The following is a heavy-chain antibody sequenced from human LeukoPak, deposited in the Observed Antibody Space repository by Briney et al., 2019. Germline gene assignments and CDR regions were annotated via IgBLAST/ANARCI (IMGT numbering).Heavy chain of an antibody. CDR3: ARSTRQSIFGVARSYMDV. CDR1: GYTFTSYG. V-gene: IGHV1-18*01. D-gene: IGHD3-3*01. CDR2: ISAYNGNT. Sequence: ASVKVSCKASGYTFTSYGISWVRQAPGQGLEWMGWISAYNGNTNYAQKLQGRVTMTTDTSTSTAYMELRSLRSDDTAVYYCARSTRQSIFGVARSYMDVWGKGTTVTVSS. J-gene: IGHJ6*03.